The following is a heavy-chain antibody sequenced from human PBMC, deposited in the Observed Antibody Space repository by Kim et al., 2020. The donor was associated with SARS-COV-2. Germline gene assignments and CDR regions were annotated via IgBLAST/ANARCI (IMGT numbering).Heavy chain of an antibody. CDR1: GFTVSSNY. CDR3: ARVMGAYYFDY. Sequence: GGSLRLSCAASGFTVSSNYMSWVRQAPGKGLEWVSIIYSGGSTYYTDSVKGRFTISRDNSMNTLYLQMNSLRAEDTAVYYCARVMGAYYFDYWGQGTLVTVSS. V-gene: IGHV3-66*01. CDR2: IYSGGST. D-gene: IGHD2-8*01. J-gene: IGHJ4*02.